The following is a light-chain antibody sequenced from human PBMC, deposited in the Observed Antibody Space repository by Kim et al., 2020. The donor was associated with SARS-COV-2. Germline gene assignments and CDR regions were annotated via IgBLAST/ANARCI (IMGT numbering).Light chain of an antibody. CDR1: QSVSSA. Sequence: ASVRDRVTITCRASQSVSSALNWFLQRPGTAPKLLIYSASTLQTGVSARFSGTGSGTEFTLTISSLQPEDFATYYCQQSYSMPWTFGLGTKVDIK. J-gene: IGKJ1*01. V-gene: IGKV1-39*01. CDR3: QQSYSMPWT. CDR2: SAS.